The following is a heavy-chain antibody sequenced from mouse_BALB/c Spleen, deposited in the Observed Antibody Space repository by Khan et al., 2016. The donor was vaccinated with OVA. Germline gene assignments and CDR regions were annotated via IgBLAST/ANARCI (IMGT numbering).Heavy chain of an antibody. CDR3: ARQPYYHYYIMDY. V-gene: IGHV2-6-1*01. D-gene: IGHD2-10*01. J-gene: IGHJ4*01. CDR2: IWSDGST. CDR1: GFSLTNYG. Sequence: QVRLQQSGPALVAPSQSLSITCTISGFSLTNYGVHWVRQPPGKGLEWLVVIWSDGSTTYNSALNSRLSISKDNSKSQDFLKMNSLQTDDTAMYYCARQPYYHYYIMDYWGQGTSVTVSS.